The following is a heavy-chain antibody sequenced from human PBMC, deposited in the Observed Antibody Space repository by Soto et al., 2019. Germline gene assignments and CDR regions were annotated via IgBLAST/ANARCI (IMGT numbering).Heavy chain of an antibody. CDR3: ARDLSSGWYPRGFDY. J-gene: IGHJ4*02. CDR2: IYYSGST. Sequence: PSETLSLTCTVSGGSISSYYWSWIRQPPGKGLEWIGYIYYSGSTNYNPSLKSRVTISVDTSKNQFSLKLSSVTAADTAVYYCARDLSSGWYPRGFDYWGRGTLVTVSS. CDR1: GGSISSYY. D-gene: IGHD6-19*01. V-gene: IGHV4-59*01.